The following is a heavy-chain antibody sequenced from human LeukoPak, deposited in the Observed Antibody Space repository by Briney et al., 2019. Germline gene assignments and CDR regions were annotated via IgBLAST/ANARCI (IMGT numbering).Heavy chain of an antibody. D-gene: IGHD3-22*01. V-gene: IGHV3-15*01. Sequence: PGGSLRLSCAASGFTFTNAWMSWVRQAPGKGLEWVGRIKSKTDGGTTDYAAPVKGRFTISRDDSKNTLYLQVNSPKTEDTAVYYCTTRAGYYRSFDHWGQGTLVTVSS. CDR1: GFTFTNAW. CDR3: TTRAGYYRSFDH. J-gene: IGHJ4*02. CDR2: IKSKTDGGTT.